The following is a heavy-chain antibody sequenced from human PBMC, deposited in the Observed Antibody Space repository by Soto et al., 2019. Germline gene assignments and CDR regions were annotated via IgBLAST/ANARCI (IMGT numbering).Heavy chain of an antibody. Sequence: SETLSLTCAVYGGSFGGYYWSWIRQPPGKGLEWIGEINHSGSTNYNPSLKSRVTISVDTSKNQFSLKLSSVTAADTAVYYCARGLGYYYYYLMDFPGQRSTFTVSS. V-gene: IGHV4-34*01. CDR1: GGSFGGYY. CDR2: INHSGST. D-gene: IGHD7-27*01. J-gene: IGHJ6*02. CDR3: ARGLGYYYYYLMDF.